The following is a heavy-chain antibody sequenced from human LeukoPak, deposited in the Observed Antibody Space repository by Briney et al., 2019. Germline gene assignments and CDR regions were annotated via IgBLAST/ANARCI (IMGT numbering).Heavy chain of an antibody. CDR1: GFTYSSYS. J-gene: IGHJ4*02. V-gene: IGHV3-21*01. CDR3: ARERPDNDY. Sequence: PGGSLRLSCAASGFTYSSYSMNWVRQARGKGREWVSSISSSGNYIYYGDSVKGGFTLSRDNAKNSLYLQMNNLRVEDTAVYYCARERPDNDYWGQGTLVTVS. CDR2: ISSSGNYI. D-gene: IGHD1-1*01.